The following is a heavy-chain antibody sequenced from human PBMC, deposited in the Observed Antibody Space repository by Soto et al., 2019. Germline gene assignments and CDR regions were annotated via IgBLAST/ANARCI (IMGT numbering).Heavy chain of an antibody. J-gene: IGHJ5*02. Sequence: QVQLQQWGAGLLKPSETLSLTCAVYGGSFSGYYWSWIRQPPGKGLEWIGEINHSGSTNYNPSIKSRITISVDASKNQVSLKLSSVTAADTAVYYCARASTGVERWGCDPWGQGTLVTVDS. CDR2: INHSGST. V-gene: IGHV4-34*01. CDR1: GGSFSGYY. D-gene: IGHD4-17*01. CDR3: ARASTGVERWGCDP.